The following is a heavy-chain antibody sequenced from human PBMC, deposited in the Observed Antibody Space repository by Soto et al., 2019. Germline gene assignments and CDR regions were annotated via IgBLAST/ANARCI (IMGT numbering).Heavy chain of an antibody. V-gene: IGHV4-59*08. D-gene: IGHD2-15*01. CDR1: GGSISSYY. CDR3: ARQGSEMGDAFDI. J-gene: IGHJ3*02. Sequence: SETLSLTCTVSGGSISSYYWSWIRQPPGKGLEWIGYIYYSGSTNYNPSLKSRVTISVDTSKNQFSLKLSSVTAADTAVYYCARQGSEMGDAFDIWGQGTMVTVSS. CDR2: IYYSGST.